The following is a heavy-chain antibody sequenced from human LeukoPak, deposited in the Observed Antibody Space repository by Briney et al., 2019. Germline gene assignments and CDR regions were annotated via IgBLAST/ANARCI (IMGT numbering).Heavy chain of an antibody. V-gene: IGHV3-43*01. D-gene: IGHD2-15*01. J-gene: IGHJ4*02. Sequence: GGSLRLSCAASGFTFDDYTMHRVRQAPGKGLEWVSLISWDGGSTYYADSVKGRFTISRDNSKNSLYLQMNSLRTEDTALYYCAKDIGVGYCNGCLFDYWGQGTLVTVSS. CDR2: ISWDGGST. CDR3: AKDIGVGYCNGCLFDY. CDR1: GFTFDDYT.